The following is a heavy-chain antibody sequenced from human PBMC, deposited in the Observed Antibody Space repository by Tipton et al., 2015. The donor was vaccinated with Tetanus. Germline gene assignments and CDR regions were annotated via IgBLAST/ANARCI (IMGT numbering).Heavy chain of an antibody. J-gene: IGHJ4*02. CDR3: ARGSRYYFDS. Sequence: TPSLTCAVSGGSISSGGFYWTWIRQHPGKGLEWIGYILYTGSTFTTPSLKSRVTISVDTSKNQFSLKLTSVTAADTAVFYCARGSRYYFDSWGQGTLVTVSS. CDR1: GGSISSGGFY. V-gene: IGHV4-31*11. CDR2: ILYTGST.